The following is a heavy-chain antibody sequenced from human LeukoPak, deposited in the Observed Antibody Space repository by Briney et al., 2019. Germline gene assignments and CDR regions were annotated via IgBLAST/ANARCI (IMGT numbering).Heavy chain of an antibody. Sequence: GGSLRLSCAASGFTFSSCSMNWVRQAPGKGLEWVSYISSSSSTIYYADSVKGRFTISRDNAKNSLYLQMNSLRAEDTAVYYCASKTLIVATSDAFDIWGQGTMVTVSS. CDR3: ASKTLIVATSDAFDI. V-gene: IGHV3-48*01. CDR2: ISSSSSTI. CDR1: GFTFSSCS. J-gene: IGHJ3*02. D-gene: IGHD2-15*01.